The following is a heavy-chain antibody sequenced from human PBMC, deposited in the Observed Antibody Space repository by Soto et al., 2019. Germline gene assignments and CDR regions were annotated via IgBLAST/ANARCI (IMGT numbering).Heavy chain of an antibody. J-gene: IGHJ4*02. D-gene: IGHD6-25*01. CDR2: ISWNSGSI. V-gene: IGHV3-9*01. CDR1: GFTFDDYA. CDR3: AKGIAAAVDQFLDY. Sequence: GGSLRLSCAASGFTFDDYAMHWARQAPGKGLEWVSGISWNSGSIGYADSVKGRFTISRDNAKNSLYLKMNSLRAEDTALYYCAKGIAAAVDQFLDYWGQGTQVTVSS.